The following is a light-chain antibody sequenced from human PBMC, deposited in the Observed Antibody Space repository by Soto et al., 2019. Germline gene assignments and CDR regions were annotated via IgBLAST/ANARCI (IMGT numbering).Light chain of an antibody. CDR1: QRVSSNY. CDR2: GAS. CDR3: QQYGTSPVT. Sequence: EIVLTQSPATLSMSPGERATLSCRASQRVSSNYLAWYQQKPGQAPRLLIYGASNRAAGIPDRFSGSGSGTDFTLTISGLGPGDFAVYYCQQYGTSPVTFGQGTKVDIK. J-gene: IGKJ1*01. V-gene: IGKV3-20*01.